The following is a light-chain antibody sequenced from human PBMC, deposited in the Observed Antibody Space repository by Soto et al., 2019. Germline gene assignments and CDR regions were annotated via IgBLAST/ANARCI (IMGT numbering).Light chain of an antibody. CDR1: QRVSNH. J-gene: IGKJ1*01. CDR3: QQYNNRPRT. V-gene: IGKV3-15*01. CDR2: AAS. Sequence: ETVMTQYPVTLSLSPGDTATLSCRASQRVSNHFAWYQQKPGQAPRLLIYAASTRAAGVPVRFSGSGSETEFTLTIRSLQSEDSAVYYCQQYNNRPRTFGQGSMAAIK.